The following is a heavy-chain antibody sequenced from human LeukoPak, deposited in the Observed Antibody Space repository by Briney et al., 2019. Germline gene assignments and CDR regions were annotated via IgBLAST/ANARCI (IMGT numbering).Heavy chain of an antibody. Sequence: HPGGSLRLSCAASGFTFSSYSMNWVRQAPGKGLEWVSYISSSSSTIYYADSVKGRFTISRDNAKNSLYLQMNSLRAEDTAVYYCARGRTGYCSGGSCEPFDYWGQGTLVTVSS. J-gene: IGHJ4*02. V-gene: IGHV3-48*01. D-gene: IGHD2-15*01. CDR2: ISSSSSTI. CDR1: GFTFSSYS. CDR3: ARGRTGYCSGGSCEPFDY.